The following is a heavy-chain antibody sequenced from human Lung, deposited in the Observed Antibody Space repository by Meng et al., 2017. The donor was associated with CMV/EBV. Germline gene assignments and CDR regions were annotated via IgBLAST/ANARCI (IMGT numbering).Heavy chain of an antibody. Sequence: LTXAASGFTVNTNYMSWVRQAPGKGLECVSVIYSGGRTYYADSVKGRFTISRDNSKNTLYLQMNSLRAEDTAMYYCAKYPKTYPYSSSSWGQGTLVTVSS. V-gene: IGHV3-53*01. CDR2: IYSGGRT. CDR1: GFTVNTNY. D-gene: IGHD6-13*01. CDR3: AKYPKTYPYSSSS. J-gene: IGHJ4*02.